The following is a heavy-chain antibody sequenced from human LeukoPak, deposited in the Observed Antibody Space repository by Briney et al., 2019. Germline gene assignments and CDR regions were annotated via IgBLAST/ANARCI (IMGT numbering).Heavy chain of an antibody. CDR2: IWYDGSDK. Sequence: GRSLRLSCAASGFTFSSYGMHWVRQAPGKGLEWVAVIWYDGSDKYYADSVKGRFTISRDNSKNTLYLQSNSLRAEDTAVYYCAKDLLYSSGSRLFDYWGQGTLVTVSS. CDR1: GFTFSSYG. J-gene: IGHJ4*02. V-gene: IGHV3-33*06. D-gene: IGHD6-19*01. CDR3: AKDLLYSSGSRLFDY.